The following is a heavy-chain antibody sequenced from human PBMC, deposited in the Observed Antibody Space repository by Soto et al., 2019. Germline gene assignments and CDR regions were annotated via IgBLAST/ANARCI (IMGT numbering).Heavy chain of an antibody. J-gene: IGHJ4*02. CDR2: IYYSGST. D-gene: IGHD1-26*01. CDR1: GGSISSYY. Sequence: QVQLQESGPGLVKPSETLSLTCTVSGGSISSYYWSWIRQPPGKGLEWIGYIYYSGSTNYNPSLKSRVTISVDTSKNQFSLQLSSVTAADTAVYYCARAMRGSYLRYFDYWGQGTLVTVSS. V-gene: IGHV4-59*01. CDR3: ARAMRGSYLRYFDY.